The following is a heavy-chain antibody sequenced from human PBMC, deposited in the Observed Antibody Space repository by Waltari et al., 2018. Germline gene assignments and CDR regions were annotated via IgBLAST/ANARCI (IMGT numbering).Heavy chain of an antibody. V-gene: IGHV3-21*01. Sequence: EVQLVESGGGLVKPGGSLRLSCAASGFTFSSYSLNWVRQAPGKGLEWVSSISSSSSYIYYADSVKGRFTISRDNAKNSRYLQMNSLRAEDTAVYYCARDIDPRVHWFDPWGQGTLVTVSS. J-gene: IGHJ5*02. CDR3: ARDIDPRVHWFDP. CDR1: GFTFSSYS. CDR2: ISSSSSYI. D-gene: IGHD3-10*01.